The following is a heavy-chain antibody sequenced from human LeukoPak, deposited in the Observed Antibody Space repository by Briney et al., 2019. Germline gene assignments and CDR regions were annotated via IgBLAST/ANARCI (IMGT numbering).Heavy chain of an antibody. Sequence: PSETLSLTCTVSGGSISSYYWSWVRQPAGKGLEWIGRIYTSGSTNYNPSLKSRVTMSVDKPKNQFSLKLNSVTAADTAVYYCARGDGEGYYGAYSRYFYYYMDVWGKGTTVTVSS. CDR3: ARGDGEGYYGAYSRYFYYYMDV. D-gene: IGHD4-17*01. CDR2: IYTSGST. V-gene: IGHV4-4*07. J-gene: IGHJ6*03. CDR1: GGSISSYY.